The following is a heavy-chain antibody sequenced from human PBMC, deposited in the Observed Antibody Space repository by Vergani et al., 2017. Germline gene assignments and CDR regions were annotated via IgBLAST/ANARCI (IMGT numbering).Heavy chain of an antibody. V-gene: IGHV3-48*04. CDR1: GFTFSSYS. D-gene: IGHD3-3*01. CDR3: ANLNYDFWSGYYTGIAFDI. Sequence: EVQLVESGGGLVQPGGSLRLSCAASGFTFSSYSMNWVRQAPGKGLEWVSYISSRSSTIYYADSVKGRFTISRDNAKNSLYLQMNSLGAEDTAVYYCANLNYDFWSGYYTGIAFDIWGQGTMVTVSS. CDR2: ISSRSSTI. J-gene: IGHJ3*02.